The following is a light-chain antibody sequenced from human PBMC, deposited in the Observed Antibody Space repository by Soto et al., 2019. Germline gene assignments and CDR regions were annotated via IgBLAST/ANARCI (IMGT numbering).Light chain of an antibody. CDR3: QQHHSPPLT. CDR2: YAS. J-gene: IGKJ4*01. Sequence: DIQMTQSPSSLSASVGDRVTITCQASQDITNHLSWYQQKPGKAPKLLIYYASNLETGVPSGFSGTGSGTDFTFTISNLQPEDVATYFCQQHHSPPLTFGGGTKVEIK. V-gene: IGKV1-33*01. CDR1: QDITNH.